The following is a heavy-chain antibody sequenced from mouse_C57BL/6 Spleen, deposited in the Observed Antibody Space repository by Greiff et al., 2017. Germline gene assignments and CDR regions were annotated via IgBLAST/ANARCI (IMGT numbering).Heavy chain of an antibody. J-gene: IGHJ2*01. Sequence: EVKLMESGGGLVKPGGSLKLSCAASGFTFSDYGMHWVRQAPEKGLEWVAYISSGSSTIYYADTVKGRFTISRDNAKNTLFLQMTSLRSEDTAMYYCARRAYYSNHLDYWGQGTTLTVSS. CDR2: ISSGSSTI. V-gene: IGHV5-17*01. CDR1: GFTFSDYG. CDR3: ARRAYYSNHLDY. D-gene: IGHD2-5*01.